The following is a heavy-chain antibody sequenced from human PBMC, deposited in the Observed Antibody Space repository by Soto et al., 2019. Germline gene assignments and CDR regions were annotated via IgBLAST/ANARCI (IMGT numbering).Heavy chain of an antibody. CDR1: GGSFRNYG. V-gene: IGHV1-69*01. CDR2: IMPIFGTA. D-gene: IGHD3-9*01. Sequence: QVQLVQSGAEVKKPGSSVRVSCKVSGGSFRNYGITWVRQAPGQGLECMGGIMPIFGTANYAQKFQGRVTISADELTTTVSLELSSLSSDDTAVYFCARARDYDLLTAREYAFDVWGQGTTVAVS. J-gene: IGHJ6*02. CDR3: ARARDYDLLTAREYAFDV.